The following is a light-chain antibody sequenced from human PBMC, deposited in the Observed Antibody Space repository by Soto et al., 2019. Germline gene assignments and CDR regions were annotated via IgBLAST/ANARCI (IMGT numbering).Light chain of an antibody. Sequence: QSALTQPASVSGSPGQSIAISCTGTSSDVGAYNFVSWYQQHPGKVPKLLIYEVSYRPSGVSDRFSGSKSGNTASLTISGLQAEDEADYYCTSYTSSSTYVFGVGTKVTVL. CDR2: EVS. CDR3: TSYTSSSTYV. J-gene: IGLJ1*01. V-gene: IGLV2-14*01. CDR1: SSDVGAYNF.